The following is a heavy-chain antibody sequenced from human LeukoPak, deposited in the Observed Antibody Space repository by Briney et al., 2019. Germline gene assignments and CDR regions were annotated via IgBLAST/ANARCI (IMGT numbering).Heavy chain of an antibody. CDR2: ISPDSGYI. Sequence: GGSLRLSCAASGFTFSSHSLMWVRQAPGKGLEWVSSISPDSGYIYYADSVKGRFTISRDNAENSLVLQMNSLGAEDTAVYYCAPFSAVTHYYFDYWGQGTLVTVSS. J-gene: IGHJ4*02. D-gene: IGHD6-13*01. V-gene: IGHV3-21*01. CDR1: GFTFSSHS. CDR3: APFSAVTHYYFDY.